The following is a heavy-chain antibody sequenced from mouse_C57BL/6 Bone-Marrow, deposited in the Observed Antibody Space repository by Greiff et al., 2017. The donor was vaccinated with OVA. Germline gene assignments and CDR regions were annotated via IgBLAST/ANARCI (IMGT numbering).Heavy chain of an antibody. CDR1: GFNIKDDY. J-gene: IGHJ2*01. Sequence: EVQLQQSGAELVRPGASVKLSCTASGFNIKDDYMHWVKQRPEQGLEWIGWIDPENGDTEYAPKFQGKAPITADTSSNTAYLQLSNLTSEDTADYYCTTRPQYYGSSYEDIDYWGQGTTLTVSS. CDR2: IDPENGDT. V-gene: IGHV14-4*01. D-gene: IGHD1-1*01. CDR3: TTRPQYYGSSYEDIDY.